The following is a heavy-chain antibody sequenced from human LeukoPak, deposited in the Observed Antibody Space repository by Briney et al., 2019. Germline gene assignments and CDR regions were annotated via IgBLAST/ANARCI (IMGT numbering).Heavy chain of an antibody. CDR2: IKSKTDGGTT. J-gene: IGHJ4*02. V-gene: IGHV3-15*01. D-gene: IGHD3-10*01. CDR1: GFTFSNAW. CDR3: ARPYSYGSGSSYSHFDY. Sequence: GGSLRLSCAASGFTFSNAWMSWVRQAPGKGLEWVGRIKSKTDGGTTDYEAPVKGRFTISRDDSKNTLYLQMNSLKGEDTAVYYCARPYSYGSGSSYSHFDYWGQGTLVTVSS.